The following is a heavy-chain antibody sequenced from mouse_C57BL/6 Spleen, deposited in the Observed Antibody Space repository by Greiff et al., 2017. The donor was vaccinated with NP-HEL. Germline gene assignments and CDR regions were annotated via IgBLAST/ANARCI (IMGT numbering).Heavy chain of an antibody. Sequence: VQLVESGAELVKPGASVKISCKASGYAFSSYWMNWVKQRPGKGLEWIGQIYPGDGDTNYNGKFKGKATLTADKSSSTAYMQLSSLTSEDSAVYFCARSAYGSYWYFDVWGTGTTVTVSS. CDR3: ARSAYGSYWYFDV. D-gene: IGHD1-1*01. V-gene: IGHV1-80*01. J-gene: IGHJ1*03. CDR2: IYPGDGDT. CDR1: GYAFSSYW.